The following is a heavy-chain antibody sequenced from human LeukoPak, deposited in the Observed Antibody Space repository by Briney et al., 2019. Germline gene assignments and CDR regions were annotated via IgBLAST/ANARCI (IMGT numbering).Heavy chain of an antibody. CDR3: AKDPTDSAAAPGLGIDY. CDR1: GFTFDDYA. V-gene: IGHV3-43*02. CDR2: ISGDGGST. J-gene: IGHJ4*02. Sequence: GGSLRLSCAASGFTFDDYAMHWVRQAPGKGLEWVSLISGDGGSTYYADSVKGRFTISRDNSKNSLYLQMNSLRTEDTALYYCAKDPTDSAAAPGLGIDYWGQGTLVTVSS. D-gene: IGHD6-13*01.